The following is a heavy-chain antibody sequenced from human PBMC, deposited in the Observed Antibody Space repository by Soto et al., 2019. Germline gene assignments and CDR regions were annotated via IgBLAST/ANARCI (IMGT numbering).Heavy chain of an antibody. CDR1: GYIFSDYC. CDR3: AKRTSGTTWGESDY. J-gene: IGHJ4*02. Sequence: QVQVMQSGAEVKKPGDSVKVSCKTSGYIFSDYCINWVRQAPGQGLEWMGWISGYRGNANLAQKIPGRVTMTTDKSTRTAYMELRRLRSDDTAVYYCAKRTSGTTWGESDYWGQGTLVTVSS. D-gene: IGHD4-17*01. V-gene: IGHV1-18*04. CDR2: ISGYRGNA.